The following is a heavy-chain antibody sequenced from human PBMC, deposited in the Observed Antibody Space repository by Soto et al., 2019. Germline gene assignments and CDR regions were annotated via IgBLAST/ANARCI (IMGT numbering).Heavy chain of an antibody. Sequence: GGSLRLSCAASGFTFSSYGMHWVRQAPGKGLEWVAVISYDGNNKYYADSVKGRFTISRDNSKNTLYLQMNSLRAEDTAVYYCAKDLGTAMSKYNWFDPWGQGTLVTVSS. CDR3: AKDLGTAMSKYNWFDP. J-gene: IGHJ5*02. D-gene: IGHD5-18*01. CDR2: ISYDGNNK. V-gene: IGHV3-30*18. CDR1: GFTFSSYG.